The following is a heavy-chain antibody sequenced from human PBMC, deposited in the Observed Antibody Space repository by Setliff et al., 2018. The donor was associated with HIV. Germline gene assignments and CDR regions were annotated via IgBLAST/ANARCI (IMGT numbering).Heavy chain of an antibody. CDR1: GYTFVDYY. V-gene: IGHV1-2*06. Sequence: ASVKVSCKASGYTFVDYYIHWVRQVPGKGLEWMGRINPKTGVATHARIFQDRIILTRDTSTSMAYMELIRPGHDDTAFYYCTRAHFLVTETRNWFDPWGQGTLVTVSS. CDR2: INPKTGVA. D-gene: IGHD1-26*01. CDR3: TRAHFLVTETRNWFDP. J-gene: IGHJ5*02.